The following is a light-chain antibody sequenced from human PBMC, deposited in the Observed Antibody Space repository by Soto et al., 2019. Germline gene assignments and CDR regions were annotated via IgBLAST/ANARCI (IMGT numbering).Light chain of an antibody. CDR2: DVS. CDR3: TSYTTSSTYV. Sequence: QSALTQPASVSWSPGQSIAISCTGTSSDVVAYNFVSWYQHHPGKAPKLMIFDVSNRPSGVSNRFSGSKSGNTASLTISGLQAEDEADYYCTSYTTSSTYVFGTG. J-gene: IGLJ1*01. CDR1: SSDVVAYNF. V-gene: IGLV2-14*03.